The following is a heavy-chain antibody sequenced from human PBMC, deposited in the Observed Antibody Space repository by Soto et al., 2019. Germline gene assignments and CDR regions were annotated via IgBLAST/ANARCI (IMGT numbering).Heavy chain of an antibody. CDR1: GDSVSSNSAG. J-gene: IGHJ4*01. Sequence: QVQLQQSGPGLVKPSQTLSLTCAITGDSVSSNSAGWSWVRQSPSRGLEWLGRTYYRSKWYYAYAISVRGRITINPDASKNQCSLQLHSVTPEDTAVYFCARGEQYSGRIFDYWGQGTLVTVSS. CDR2: TYYRSKWYY. D-gene: IGHD1-26*01. V-gene: IGHV6-1*01. CDR3: ARGEQYSGRIFDY.